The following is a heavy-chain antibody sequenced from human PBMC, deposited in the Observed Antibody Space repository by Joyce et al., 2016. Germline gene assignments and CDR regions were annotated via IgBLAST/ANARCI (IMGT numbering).Heavy chain of an antibody. Sequence: QVQLVESGGGVVQPGRSLRLSCAASGFTFSTHAMHWVRQSPGKGLEGVAIIWSDGSNKFYADSVKGRFTISRDNSKNALYLQMNSLRVEDTAVYYCARDPHHTGYGLFDFWGQGTLVTVSS. D-gene: IGHD5-12*01. CDR3: ARDPHHTGYGLFDF. J-gene: IGHJ4*02. CDR2: IWSDGSNK. V-gene: IGHV3-33*01. CDR1: GFTFSTHA.